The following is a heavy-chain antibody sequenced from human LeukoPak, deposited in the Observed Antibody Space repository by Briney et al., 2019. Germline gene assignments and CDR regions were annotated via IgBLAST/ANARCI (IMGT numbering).Heavy chain of an antibody. J-gene: IGHJ4*02. CDR1: GFTFSSYS. CDR3: ARGSYASGSSY. V-gene: IGHV3-48*01. CDR2: ISSSSSTI. D-gene: IGHD3-10*01. Sequence: QPGGSLRLSCAASGFTFSSYSMNWVRQAPGKGLEWVSYISSSSSTIYYADSVKGRFTISRDNAKNSLYLQMNSLRAEDTAVYYCARGSYASGSSYWGQGTLVTVSS.